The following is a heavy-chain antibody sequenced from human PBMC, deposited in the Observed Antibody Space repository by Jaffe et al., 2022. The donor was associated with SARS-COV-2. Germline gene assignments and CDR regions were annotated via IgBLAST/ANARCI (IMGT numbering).Heavy chain of an antibody. CDR1: GFTFSSYG. V-gene: IGHV3-30*03. CDR2: ISYDGSNK. Sequence: QVQLVESGGGVVQPGRSLRLSCAASGFTFSSYGMHWVRQAPGKGLEWVAVISYDGSNKYYADSVKGRFTISRDNSKNTLYLQMNSLRAEDTAVYYCALRRDYGDSDYYYGMDVWGQGTTVTVSS. J-gene: IGHJ6*02. D-gene: IGHD4-17*01. CDR3: ALRRDYGDSDYYYGMDV.